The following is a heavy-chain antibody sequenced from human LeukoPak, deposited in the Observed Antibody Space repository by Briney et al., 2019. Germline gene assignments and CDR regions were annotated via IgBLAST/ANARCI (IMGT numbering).Heavy chain of an antibody. CDR2: IYYSGST. D-gene: IGHD1-26*01. V-gene: IGHV4-39*01. J-gene: IGHJ4*02. CDR3: ARRYSGSYPFDY. Sequence: LRLSCAASGFTFSDYYKSWIRQPPGKGPAWIGSIYYSGSTYYNPSLKSRVTISVDTSKNQFSLKLSSVTAADTAVYYCARRYSGSYPFDYWGQGTLVTVSS. CDR1: GFTFSDYY.